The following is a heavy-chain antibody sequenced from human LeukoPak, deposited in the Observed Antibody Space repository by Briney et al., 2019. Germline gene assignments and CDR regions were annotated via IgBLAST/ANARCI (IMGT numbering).Heavy chain of an antibody. J-gene: IGHJ4*02. CDR1: GFTVSSNY. CDR2: IYSGGST. CDR3: ARWERGHFDY. Sequence: QSGGSLRLSCAASGFTVSSNYMSWVRQAPGKGLEWVSVIYSGGSTYYADSVKGRFTISRDNSKNTLYLQMNSLRADDTAVYYCARWERGHFDYWGQGTLVTVSS. D-gene: IGHD1-1*01. V-gene: IGHV3-53*01.